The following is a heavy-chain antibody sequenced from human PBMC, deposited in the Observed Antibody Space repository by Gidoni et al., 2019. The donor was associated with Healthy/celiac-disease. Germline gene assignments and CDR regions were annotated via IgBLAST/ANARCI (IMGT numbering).Heavy chain of an antibody. CDR3: AGGGEMATIGGTFDY. D-gene: IGHD5-12*01. CDR1: GGSTSRGGDS. CDR2: IYHSGST. V-gene: IGHV4-30-2*01. J-gene: IGHJ4*02. Sequence: QLQLQESGSGLVKPSQTLSLTCAVSGGSTSRGGDSGSWIRPPPGKGLEWIGYIYHSGSTYYNPSRKSRVTISVDRSKNQFSLKLSSVTAADTAVYYCAGGGEMATIGGTFDYWGQGTLVTVSS.